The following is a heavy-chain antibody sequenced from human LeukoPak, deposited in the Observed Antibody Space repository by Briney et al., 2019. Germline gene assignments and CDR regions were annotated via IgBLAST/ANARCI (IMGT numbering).Heavy chain of an antibody. Sequence: PSETLSLTCTVSGGSISTYYWSWIRQPPGKGLEWIGYIYYIGNTNYNPSLESRVTISVDTSKNQFSLKLNSVTAADTAVYYCARDRWSGGNCYSDYWGQGTLVTVSS. CDR3: ARDRWSGGNCYSDY. J-gene: IGHJ4*02. D-gene: IGHD2-15*01. CDR2: IYYIGNT. V-gene: IGHV4-59*01. CDR1: GGSISTYY.